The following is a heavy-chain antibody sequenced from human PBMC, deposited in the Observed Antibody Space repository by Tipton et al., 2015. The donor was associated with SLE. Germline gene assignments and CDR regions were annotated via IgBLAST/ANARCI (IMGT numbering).Heavy chain of an antibody. Sequence: QLVQSGAEVKKPGASVKVSCKASGYTFTGYYMHWVRQAPGQGLEWMGRINPNSGGTNYAQKLQGRVTMTTDTSTSTVYMELRSLRSDDTAVYYCARGGLYSNNGWFDPWGQGTLVTVSS. CDR1: GYTFTGYY. D-gene: IGHD4-11*01. V-gene: IGHV1-2*06. J-gene: IGHJ5*02. CDR3: ARGGLYSNNGWFDP. CDR2: INPNSGGT.